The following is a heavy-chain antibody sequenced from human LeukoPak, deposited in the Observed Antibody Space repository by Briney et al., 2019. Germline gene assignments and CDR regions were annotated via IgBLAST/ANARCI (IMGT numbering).Heavy chain of an antibody. CDR3: ARSGSYYLDY. Sequence: PSETLSLTCTVSGYSISSSNWWAWIRQPPGKGLEWIGYIYYSGSAYYNASLKSRVTMSVDSSKNQFSLELSSVSAVDTAVYYCARSGSYYLDYWGQGTLVTVSS. D-gene: IGHD1-26*01. V-gene: IGHV4-28*01. CDR1: GYSISSSNW. J-gene: IGHJ4*02. CDR2: IYYSGSA.